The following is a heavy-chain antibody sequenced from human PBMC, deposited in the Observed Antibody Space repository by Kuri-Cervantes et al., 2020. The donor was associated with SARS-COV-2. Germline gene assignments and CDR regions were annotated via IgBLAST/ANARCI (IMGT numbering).Heavy chain of an antibody. D-gene: IGHD2-2*01. CDR3: ARVGYCSSTSCSLFDY. J-gene: IGHJ4*02. V-gene: IGHV4-38-2*02. CDR2: IYHSGST. CDR1: GYSISSGYY. Sequence: CTVSGYSISSGYYWGWIRQPPGKGLEWIGSIYHSGSTYYNPSLKSRVTISVDTSKNQFSLKLSSVTAADTAVYYCARVGYCSSTSCSLFDYWGQGTLVTVSS.